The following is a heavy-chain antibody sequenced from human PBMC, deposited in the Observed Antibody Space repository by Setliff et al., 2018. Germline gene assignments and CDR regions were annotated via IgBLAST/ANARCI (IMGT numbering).Heavy chain of an antibody. D-gene: IGHD6-19*01. CDR1: GFTFSSYW. Sequence: PGGSLRLSCAASGFTFSSYWMSWVRQAPGKGLEWVSSISSSSSYIYYADSVKGRFTISRDNSKNTLYLQVNSLRAEDTAVYYCAKIRSGWYEAIDYWGQGTLVTVSS. CDR2: ISSSSSYI. CDR3: AKIRSGWYEAIDY. V-gene: IGHV3-21*04. J-gene: IGHJ4*02.